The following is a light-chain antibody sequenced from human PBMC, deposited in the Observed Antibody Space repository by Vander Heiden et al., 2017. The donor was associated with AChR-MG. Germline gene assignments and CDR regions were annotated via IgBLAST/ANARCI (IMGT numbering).Light chain of an antibody. V-gene: IGLV1-44*01. CDR2: SNN. CDR3: AAWDDSLNGPVV. J-gene: IGLJ2*01. Sequence: QSVLTQPPSTSGTPGQRVILSCSGSGSNIGSNTVNWYQQLPGTAPKLLIFSNNQRPSGVPDRFSGSKSGTSASLAISGLQSEDEADYYCAAWDDSLNGPVVFGGGTKLTGL. CDR1: GSNIGSNT.